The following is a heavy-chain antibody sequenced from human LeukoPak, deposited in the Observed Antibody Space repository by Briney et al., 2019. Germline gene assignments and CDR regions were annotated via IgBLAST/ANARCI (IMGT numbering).Heavy chain of an antibody. J-gene: IGHJ4*02. CDR2: INQDGDEK. Sequence: GGSLRLSCVVSGFTFSGYWMSWVRQAPGKGLEWVANINQDGDEKYYVDSVKGRFTISRDNAKNSLYLQMNSLRAEDTAVYYCASWGDWGQATLVTVSS. D-gene: IGHD7-27*01. CDR1: GFTFSGYW. V-gene: IGHV3-7*03. CDR3: ASWGD.